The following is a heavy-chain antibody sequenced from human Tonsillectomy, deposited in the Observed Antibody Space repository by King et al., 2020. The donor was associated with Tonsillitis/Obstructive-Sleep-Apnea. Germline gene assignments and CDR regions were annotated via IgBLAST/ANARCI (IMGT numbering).Heavy chain of an antibody. CDR3: AKDSGNSGRDVFDI. Sequence: QLVQSGAEVKKPGASVKVSCKASGYTFSSYGISWVRQAPRQGLEWMGWISAYNGNTNYAQKLQGRVTMTTDTSTSTAYMELRSLRSDDTAVYYCAKDSGNSGRDVFDIWGQGTKVTVSS. J-gene: IGHJ3*02. CDR2: ISAYNGNT. CDR1: GYTFSSYG. D-gene: IGHD3-10*01. V-gene: IGHV1-18*01.